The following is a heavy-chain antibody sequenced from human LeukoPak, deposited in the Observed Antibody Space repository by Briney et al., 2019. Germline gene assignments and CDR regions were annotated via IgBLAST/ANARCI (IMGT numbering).Heavy chain of an antibody. J-gene: IGHJ6*03. Sequence: PGGSLRLSCAASGFTFSRLWMTWVRQAPGKGLEWVAVISYDGGDENYADSVKGRFTISRDNSKNTLYLQMNSLRTEDTAVYYCVRDLYGTTTGGNMDVWGKGTTVTVSS. V-gene: IGHV3-30*03. CDR1: GFTFSRLW. D-gene: IGHD4-17*01. CDR3: VRDLYGTTTGGNMDV. CDR2: ISYDGGDE.